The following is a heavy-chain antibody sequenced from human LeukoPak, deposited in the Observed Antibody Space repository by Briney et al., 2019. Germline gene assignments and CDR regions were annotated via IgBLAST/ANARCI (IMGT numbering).Heavy chain of an antibody. CDR1: GFTFSSYS. V-gene: IGHV3-21*01. Sequence: GGSLRLSCAASGFTFSSYSMNWVRQAPGKGLEWVSSISSSSSYIYYADSVKGRFTISRDNAKNSLYLQMNSLRAEDTAVYYCARGGTTGTTPLGYWGQGTLVTVSS. D-gene: IGHD1-1*01. CDR3: ARGGTTGTTPLGY. CDR2: ISSSSSYI. J-gene: IGHJ4*02.